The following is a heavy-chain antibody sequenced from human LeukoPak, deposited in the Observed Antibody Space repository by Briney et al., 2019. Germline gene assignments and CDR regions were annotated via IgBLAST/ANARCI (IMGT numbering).Heavy chain of an antibody. V-gene: IGHV4-59*01. CDR3: ARASNWNQGVFDY. Sequence: SETLSLTCTVSGDSISSYYWSWIRQPPGGGLEWIGYIYYIGSTNYNPSLKSRITISLDTSKNQFSLKLRSVTAADTAVYYCARASNWNQGVFDYWGQGTLVTVSS. CDR1: GDSISSYY. J-gene: IGHJ4*02. CDR2: IYYIGST. D-gene: IGHD1-1*01.